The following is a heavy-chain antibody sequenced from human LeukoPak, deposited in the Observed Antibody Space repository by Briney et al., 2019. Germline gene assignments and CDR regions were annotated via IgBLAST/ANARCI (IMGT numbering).Heavy chain of an antibody. V-gene: IGHV4-59*08. D-gene: IGHD3-22*01. Sequence: PSETLSLTCAVYGGSFSGYYWSWIRQPPGKGLEWIGYIYYSGSTNYNPSLKSRVTISVDTSKNQFSLKLSSVTAADTAVYYCARRRTYYYDSSGYPNDAFDIWGQGTMVTVSS. CDR1: GGSFSGYY. CDR2: IYYSGST. J-gene: IGHJ3*02. CDR3: ARRRTYYYDSSGYPNDAFDI.